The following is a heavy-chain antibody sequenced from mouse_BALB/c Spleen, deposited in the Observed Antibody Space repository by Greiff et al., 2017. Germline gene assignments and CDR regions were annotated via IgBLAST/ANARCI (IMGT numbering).Heavy chain of an antibody. Sequence: EVKLLESGPELVKPGASVKISCKASGYTFTDYNMHWVKQSHGKSLEWIGYIYPYNGGTGYNQKFKSKATLTVDNSSSTAYMELRSLTSEDSAVYYCARGGLLWYFDVWGAGTTVTVSS. J-gene: IGHJ1*01. V-gene: IGHV1S29*02. CDR2: IYPYNGGT. CDR1: GYTFTDYN. D-gene: IGHD2-3*01. CDR3: ARGGLLWYFDV.